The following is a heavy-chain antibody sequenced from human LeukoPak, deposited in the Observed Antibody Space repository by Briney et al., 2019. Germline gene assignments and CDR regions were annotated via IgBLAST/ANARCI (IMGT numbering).Heavy chain of an antibody. Sequence: PGGSLRLSCAASGFTFKNYAMGWVRQAPGEGVGWGSGIFGIGGSPHYPVSVPGRFTISIDNSKNMLYLQLASLRVDDTPIYYCGKTTTGYSSGRYPGWPVDYWGQGTLVTFSS. CDR1: GFTFKNYA. D-gene: IGHD6-19*01. V-gene: IGHV3-23*01. CDR3: GKTTTGYSSGRYPGWPVDY. J-gene: IGHJ4*02. CDR2: IFGIGGSP.